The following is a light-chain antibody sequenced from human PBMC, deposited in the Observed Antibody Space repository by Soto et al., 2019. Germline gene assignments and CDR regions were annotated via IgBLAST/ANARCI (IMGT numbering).Light chain of an antibody. CDR1: HDVSWN. V-gene: IGKV1-33*01. CDR3: QQYSSMLS. J-gene: IGKJ4*01. CDR2: DAS. Sequence: DIQMTQSPSSLSASVGDRVTIACQSSHDVSWNLNWFQQKPGEAPKLLIYDASNLERGVTSRFSGSGSGTDFTLTISSLQPEDVAKYYYQQYSSMLSFGGGTEVDLK.